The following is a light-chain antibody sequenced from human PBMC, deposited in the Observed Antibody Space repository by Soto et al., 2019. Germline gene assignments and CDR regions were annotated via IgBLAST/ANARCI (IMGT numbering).Light chain of an antibody. CDR3: QQYGNSPLT. Sequence: EIVLTQSPGTLSLSPGEEATLSCRASQTVTTRYLDWYQQRPGQSPRLLIYGASNRATGIPDRFSGSGSGTDFTLTISGLEPEDFAVYYCQQYGNSPLTFGGGTKVDIK. CDR1: QTVTTRY. V-gene: IGKV3-20*01. J-gene: IGKJ4*01. CDR2: GAS.